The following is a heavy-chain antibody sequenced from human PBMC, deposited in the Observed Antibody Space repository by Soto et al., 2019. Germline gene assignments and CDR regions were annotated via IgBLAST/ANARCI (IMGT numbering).Heavy chain of an antibody. CDR1: GGSISSSSYY. Sequence: SETLSLTCIVSGGSISSSSYYWGWIRQPPGKGLEWIGSIYYSGSTYYNPSLKSRVTISVDTSRNQFSLKLSSVTAADTAVFYCARHRARNWFDPWGQGTLVTVSS. CDR3: ARHRARNWFDP. V-gene: IGHV4-39*01. CDR2: IYYSGST. J-gene: IGHJ5*02. D-gene: IGHD6-6*01.